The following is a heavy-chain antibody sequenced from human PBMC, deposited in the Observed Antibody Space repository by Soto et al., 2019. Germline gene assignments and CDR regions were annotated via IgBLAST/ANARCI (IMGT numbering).Heavy chain of an antibody. Sequence: GASVKVSCKASGYTFTGYYIYWIRQAPGQGLEWMGWLNPNSGATDFAQRFQGRVTLTSDTSISTAYMELNRLTSDDTAVFYCARQSCGSTSCFYDYWGPGTLVTVS. V-gene: IGHV1-2*02. CDR1: GYTFTGYY. CDR3: ARQSCGSTSCFYDY. D-gene: IGHD2-2*01. CDR2: LNPNSGAT. J-gene: IGHJ4*02.